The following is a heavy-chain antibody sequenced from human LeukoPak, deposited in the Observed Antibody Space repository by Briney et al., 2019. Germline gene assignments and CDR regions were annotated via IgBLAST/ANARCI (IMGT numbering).Heavy chain of an antibody. J-gene: IGHJ5*02. CDR1: GFTFSSRW. Sequence: GGSLRLSCAASGFTFSSRWMHWVRQAPGKGLEWVSRIKTDGSSTDYADSVRGRFTIPRDNAKNTLYLQMNSLRVEDTAVYYCARDHSPGWFGPWGQGTLVTVSS. V-gene: IGHV3-74*01. CDR2: IKTDGSST. CDR3: ARDHSPGWFGP. D-gene: IGHD4-11*01.